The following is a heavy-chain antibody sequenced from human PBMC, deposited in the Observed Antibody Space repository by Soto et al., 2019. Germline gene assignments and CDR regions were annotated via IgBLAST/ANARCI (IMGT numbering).Heavy chain of an antibody. D-gene: IGHD3-10*01. Sequence: PSETLSLTCAVSGYSISIGYYWGCIRQPPGKGLEWIWIICHSGSTYYNPSLKSRVTISVDKSKNQFSLKLSSVTAADTAVYYCERAYYGSGGYYNLAKGGMDVWGQGTTVTVSS. CDR3: ERAYYGSGGYYNLAKGGMDV. V-gene: IGHV4-38-2*01. J-gene: IGHJ6*02. CDR1: GYSISIGYY. CDR2: ICHSGST.